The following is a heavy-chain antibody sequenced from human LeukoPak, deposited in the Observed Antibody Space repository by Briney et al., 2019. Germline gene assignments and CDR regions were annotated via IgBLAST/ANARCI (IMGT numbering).Heavy chain of an antibody. CDR1: GGSISNYY. CDR2: IYSRGST. D-gene: IGHD3-10*01. V-gene: IGHV4-4*07. J-gene: IGHJ4*02. CDR3: AREHMVRGVIDR. Sequence: PSETLSLTCTVSGGSISNYYWSWIRQPARKRLGWLGRIYSRGSTNYNPSLESRVTVSVDTSKNQFSLKLSSVTAADTAVYYCAREHMVRGVIDRWGQGALVIVSS.